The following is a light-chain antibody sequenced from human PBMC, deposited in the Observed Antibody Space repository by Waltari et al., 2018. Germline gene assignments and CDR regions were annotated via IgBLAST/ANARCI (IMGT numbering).Light chain of an antibody. V-gene: IGKV4-1*01. J-gene: IGKJ1*01. CDR3: HQYANSPWT. Sequence: DIVMTQSPDSLAVSLGERATINCKSSQSVLYSPNNKNYLAWYQQKPGQPPQLLIYWASTRESGVPDRFSGSGSGTDFPLTISSLQAEDVAVYYCHQYANSPWTFGQGTTVEIK. CDR1: QSVLYSPNNKNY. CDR2: WAS.